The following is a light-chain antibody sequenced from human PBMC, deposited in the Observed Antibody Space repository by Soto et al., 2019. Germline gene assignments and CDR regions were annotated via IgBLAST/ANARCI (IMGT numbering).Light chain of an antibody. Sequence: EIVLTQSPGTLSLSPGERATLSCRASQSVSSSYLAWYQQRPGQAPRLLIYGASSRATGIPDRFSGSGSGTDFTLTISRLEPEDFALHYCQQYGTFGQGTKVEIK. CDR3: QQYGT. V-gene: IGKV3-20*01. CDR1: QSVSSSY. J-gene: IGKJ2*01. CDR2: GAS.